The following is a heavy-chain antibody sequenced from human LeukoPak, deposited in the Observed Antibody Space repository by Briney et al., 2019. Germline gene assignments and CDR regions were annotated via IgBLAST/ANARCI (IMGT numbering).Heavy chain of an antibody. Sequence: PGGSLRLSCAASGFTFSSYAMHWVRQAPGKGLEWVAVISYDGSNKYYADSVKGRFTISRDNAKNTLYLQMNSLRAEDTAVYYCARGGYTMMVYWGQGTLVTVSS. J-gene: IGHJ4*02. CDR3: ARGGYTMMVY. CDR2: ISYDGSNK. CDR1: GFTFSSYA. V-gene: IGHV3-30*04. D-gene: IGHD3-22*01.